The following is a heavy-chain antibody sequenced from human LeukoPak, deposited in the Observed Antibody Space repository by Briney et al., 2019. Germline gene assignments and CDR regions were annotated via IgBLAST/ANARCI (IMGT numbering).Heavy chain of an antibody. CDR1: GFTFSSYA. Sequence: GGSLRLSCAASGFTFSSYAMAWVRQTPGRGLEWVSTIDTSGGSTHYADSVKGRFTISRDNSKNTMYLQMNSLRVEDTAIYYCATDVGTVFFDNWGQGTVVTVSS. V-gene: IGHV3-23*01. CDR2: IDTSGGST. D-gene: IGHD3/OR15-3a*01. CDR3: ATDVGTVFFDN. J-gene: IGHJ4*02.